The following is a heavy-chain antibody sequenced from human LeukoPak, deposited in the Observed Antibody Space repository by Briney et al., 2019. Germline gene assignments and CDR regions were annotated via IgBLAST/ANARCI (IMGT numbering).Heavy chain of an antibody. J-gene: IGHJ4*02. CDR2: INPSGGST. V-gene: IGHV1-46*01. CDR1: GYTLTELS. CDR3: ARGDSSGSWGFDY. D-gene: IGHD3-22*01. Sequence: EASVKVSCKVSGYTLTELSMHWVRQAPGQGLEWMGIINPSGGSTSYAQKFQGRVTMTRDMSTSTVYMELSSLRSEDTAVYYCARGDSSGSWGFDYWGQGTLVTVSS.